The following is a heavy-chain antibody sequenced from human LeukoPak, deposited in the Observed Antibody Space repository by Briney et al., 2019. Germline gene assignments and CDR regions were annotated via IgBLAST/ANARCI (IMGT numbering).Heavy chain of an antibody. Sequence: GGSLRLSCAASGFTYSNSWMHWLRQTPGKGLVWVSCLRSDGTTTYAESVKGRFTISRDSAKNTLYLQMNSLRADDTAVYYCARDGSYKFDYWGQGTLVTVSP. V-gene: IGHV3-74*01. CDR2: LRSDGTT. CDR1: GFTYSNSW. J-gene: IGHJ4*02. CDR3: ARDGSYKFDY. D-gene: IGHD1-26*01.